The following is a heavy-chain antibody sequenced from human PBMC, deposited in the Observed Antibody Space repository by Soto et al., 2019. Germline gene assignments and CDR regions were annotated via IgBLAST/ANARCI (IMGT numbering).Heavy chain of an antibody. CDR3: AKVGKPAAIQYYFDY. CDR1: GFTFSSYG. V-gene: IGHV3-30*18. Sequence: QVQLVESGGGVVQPGRSLRLSCAASGFTFSSYGMHWVRQAPGKGLEWVAVISYDGSNKYYADSVKGRFTISRDNSKNTLYLQMNSLRAEDTAVYYCAKVGKPAAIQYYFDYWGQGTLVTVSS. J-gene: IGHJ4*02. CDR2: ISYDGSNK. D-gene: IGHD2-2*02.